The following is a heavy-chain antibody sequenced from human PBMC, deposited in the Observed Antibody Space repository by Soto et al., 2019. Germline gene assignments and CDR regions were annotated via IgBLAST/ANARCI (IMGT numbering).Heavy chain of an antibody. V-gene: IGHV4-59*01. CDR1: GGSISSYY. J-gene: IGHJ3*02. D-gene: IGHD3-10*01. Sequence: SETLSLTCTVSGGSISSYYWIWIRQPPGKGLEWIGYIYYSGSTNYNPSLKSRVTISVDTSKNQFSLKLSSVTAADTAVYYCARDHGVYYGSGRGGAFDIWGQGTMVTVSS. CDR3: ARDHGVYYGSGRGGAFDI. CDR2: IYYSGST.